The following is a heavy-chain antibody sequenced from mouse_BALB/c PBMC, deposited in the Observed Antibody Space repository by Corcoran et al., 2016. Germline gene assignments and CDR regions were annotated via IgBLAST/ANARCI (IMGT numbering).Heavy chain of an antibody. Sequence: QIQLVQSGPELKKPGETVKISCKASGYTFTNYGMNWVKQAPGKGLKWMGWINTYTGEATYADDFKGRFAVALETSASTAYLQINNLKNEDTATYFCARAPLHYYAMDYWGQGTSVTVSS. J-gene: IGHJ4*01. CDR3: ARAPLHYYAMDY. D-gene: IGHD6-1*01. V-gene: IGHV9-3-1*01. CDR2: INTYTGEA. CDR1: GYTFTNYG.